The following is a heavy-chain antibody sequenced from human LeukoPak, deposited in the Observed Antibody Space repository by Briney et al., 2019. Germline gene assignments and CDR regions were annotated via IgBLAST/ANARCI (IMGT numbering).Heavy chain of an antibody. J-gene: IGHJ5*02. CDR2: ISAYNGNT. D-gene: IGHD3-10*01. CDR3: ARVLLWFGDTTGWFDP. CDR1: GYTFTSYG. V-gene: IGHV1-18*01. Sequence: ASVKVSCKASGYTFTSYGISCVRQAPGQGLEWMGWISAYNGNTNYAQKLQGKVTMTTDTSTSTAYMELRSLRSDDTAVYYCARVLLWFGDTTGWFDPWGQGTLVTVSS.